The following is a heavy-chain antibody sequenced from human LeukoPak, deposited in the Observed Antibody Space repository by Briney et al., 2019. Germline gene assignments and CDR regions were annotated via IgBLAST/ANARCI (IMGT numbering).Heavy chain of an antibody. Sequence: ASVKVSCKAFGYAFTGYYMHWVRQAPGQGLEWMGCINPNSGGTNYAQKFQGRVTMTRDTSISTAYMELSSLTSDDTAVYYCARDLPKTGYVGALDFWGQGTMVIVSS. J-gene: IGHJ3*01. CDR1: GYAFTGYY. CDR2: INPNSGGT. V-gene: IGHV1-2*02. CDR3: ARDLPKTGYVGALDF. D-gene: IGHD5-12*01.